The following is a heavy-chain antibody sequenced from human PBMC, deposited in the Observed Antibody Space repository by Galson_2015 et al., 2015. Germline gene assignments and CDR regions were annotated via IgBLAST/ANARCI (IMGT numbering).Heavy chain of an antibody. CDR1: GFTFSSYW. D-gene: IGHD2-15*01. CDR2: IKQDGSEK. CDR3: ASSVVVVAATAFDY. J-gene: IGHJ4*02. V-gene: IGHV3-7*03. Sequence: SLRLSCAASGFTFSSYWMSWVRQAPGKGLEWVANIKQDGSEKYYVDSVKGRFTISRDNAKNSLYLQMNSLRAEDTAVYYCASSVVVVAATAFDYWGQGTLVTVSS.